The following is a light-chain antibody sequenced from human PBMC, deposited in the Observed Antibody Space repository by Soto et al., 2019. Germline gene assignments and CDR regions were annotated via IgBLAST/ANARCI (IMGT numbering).Light chain of an antibody. CDR2: AAS. CDR1: QNIASY. V-gene: IGKV1-39*01. CDR3: LQNFNVPRT. Sequence: DIQMTQSPSAPSASVDDRVTITCRASQNIASYLNWYQQRPGKAPELLIYAASSLQSGVPLRFSGSGSGTEFTLTIDSLQPEDVASYYCLQNFNVPRTFGQGTKVDIK. J-gene: IGKJ1*01.